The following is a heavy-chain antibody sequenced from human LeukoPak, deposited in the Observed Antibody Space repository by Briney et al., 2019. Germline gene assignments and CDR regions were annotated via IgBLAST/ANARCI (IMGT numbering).Heavy chain of an antibody. V-gene: IGHV3-53*01. CDR1: GLTVTSNY. D-gene: IGHD6-19*01. CDR3: ARVDSGWFHFDS. J-gene: IGHJ4*02. CDR2: IYTGGTT. Sequence: TGGSLRLSYAASGLTVTSNYMSWVRQAPGKGLEWVSFIYTGGTTYYAASVKGRFTSSRDNSKNALYLQMSGLRAEDTAVYYCARVDSGWFHFDSWGQGTLVTVSS.